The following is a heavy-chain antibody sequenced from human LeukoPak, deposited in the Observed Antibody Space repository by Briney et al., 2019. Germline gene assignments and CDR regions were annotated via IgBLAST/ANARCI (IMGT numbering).Heavy chain of an antibody. V-gene: IGHV3-30*18. Sequence: QPGGSLRLSCAASGFTFSSYGMHWVRQAPGKGLEWVAVISYDGSNKYYADSVKGRFTISRDNSKNTLYLQMNSLRAEDTAVYYCAKDLARKWELLLRRDDAFDIWGQGTMVTVSS. J-gene: IGHJ3*02. CDR1: GFTFSSYG. D-gene: IGHD1-26*01. CDR3: AKDLARKWELLLRRDDAFDI. CDR2: ISYDGSNK.